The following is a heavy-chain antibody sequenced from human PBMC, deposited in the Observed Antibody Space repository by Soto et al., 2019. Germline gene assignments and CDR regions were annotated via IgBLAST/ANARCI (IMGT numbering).Heavy chain of an antibody. Sequence: QVQLVQSGAEVKEPGASVKVSCKASGYTFTNYGFSWVRQAPGQGLEWMGWISAYSGDIRSVQKFQGRVTMTTDTSTSTAYMELRSLISDDTAVYYCARAGGDNPRALDFWGQGTLVTVS. CDR2: ISAYSGDI. CDR1: GYTFTNYG. CDR3: ARAGGDNPRALDF. V-gene: IGHV1-18*04. J-gene: IGHJ4*02. D-gene: IGHD4-17*01.